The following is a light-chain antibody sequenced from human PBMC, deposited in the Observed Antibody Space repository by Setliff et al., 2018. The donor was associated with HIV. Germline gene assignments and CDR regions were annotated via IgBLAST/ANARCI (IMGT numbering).Light chain of an antibody. J-gene: IGLJ1*01. V-gene: IGLV2-14*01. Sequence: ALPQPASVSGSPGQSITISCTGTSSDVFYNYVSWYQQVPGKAPKLMIYEVDNRASGVSNRFSGSKSGTTASLTISGLQAGDEADYYCSSYSTTSTLPFGAGTKVTVL. CDR3: SSYSTTSTLP. CDR1: SSDVFYNY. CDR2: EVD.